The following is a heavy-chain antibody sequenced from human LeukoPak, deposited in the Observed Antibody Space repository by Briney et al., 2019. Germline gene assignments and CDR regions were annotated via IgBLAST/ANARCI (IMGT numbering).Heavy chain of an antibody. D-gene: IGHD6-6*01. J-gene: IGHJ6*03. V-gene: IGHV1-46*01. CDR3: ARDGSSFSFYYYYYHMDV. Sequence: ASVKVSCKASGYTFTSYYMHWVRQAPGQGLEWMGIINPSGGTTNYAQKFQGRVTMTRDTSTSTVYMDLSSLRSEDTAVYYCARDGSSFSFYYYYYHMDVWGKGTTVTVSS. CDR2: INPSGGTT. CDR1: GYTFTSYY.